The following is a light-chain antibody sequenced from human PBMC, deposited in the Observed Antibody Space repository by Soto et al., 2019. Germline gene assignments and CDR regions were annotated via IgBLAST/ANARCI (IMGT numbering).Light chain of an antibody. CDR1: RSDVGGYTY. Sequence: QSALTQPASVSGSPGQSITISCTGTRSDVGGYTYVSWYQQHPGKAPKLMIYDVTDRPSGVSNRFSGSKSGNTASLTISGLQAEDEADYYCTSYTSRSTWVFGGGTKLTVL. CDR2: DVT. CDR3: TSYTSRSTWV. J-gene: IGLJ3*02. V-gene: IGLV2-14*01.